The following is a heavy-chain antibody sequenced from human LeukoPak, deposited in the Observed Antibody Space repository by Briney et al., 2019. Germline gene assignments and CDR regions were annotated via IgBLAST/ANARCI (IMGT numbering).Heavy chain of an antibody. V-gene: IGHV1-58*02. D-gene: IGHD2-2*02. CDR3: ARGTPSCISASCYNY. CDR2: IVVGSGNT. Sequence: GASVKVSCKASGFTFTSSAMQWVRQARGQRLEWIGWIVVGSGNTNYAQKFQERVTITRDMSTSTAYMELSSLRSEDTAVYYCARGTPSCISASCYNYWGQGTLVTVSS. CDR1: GFTFTSSA. J-gene: IGHJ4*02.